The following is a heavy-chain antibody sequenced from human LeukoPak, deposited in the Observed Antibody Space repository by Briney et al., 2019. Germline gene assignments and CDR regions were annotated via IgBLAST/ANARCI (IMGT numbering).Heavy chain of an antibody. V-gene: IGHV4-4*07. CDR3: ARGDYYDRSGYALDY. CDR1: GGSISTYC. D-gene: IGHD3-22*01. CDR2: VYTSGTP. Sequence: SETLSLTCTVSGGSISTYCWSWIRQPAGKGLEWIGRVYTSGTPNYNPSLGSRVTMSVDTSKNQFSLKLSPVTAADTAVYYCARGDYYDRSGYALDYWGQGTLVTVSS. J-gene: IGHJ4*02.